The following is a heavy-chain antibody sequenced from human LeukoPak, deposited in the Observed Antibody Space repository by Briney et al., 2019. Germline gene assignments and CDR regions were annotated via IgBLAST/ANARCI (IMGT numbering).Heavy chain of an antibody. J-gene: IGHJ6*03. V-gene: IGHV3-23*01. CDR3: AKDGDYYDSSGYYYVVYTDV. CDR2: ISGSGGST. CDR1: GFTFSSYA. Sequence: GGSLRLSCAASGFTFSSYAMSWVRQAPGKGLEWVSAISGSGGSTYYADSVKGRFTISRDNSKNTLYLQMNSLRAEDTAVYYCAKDGDYYDSSGYYYVVYTDVWGKGTTVTVSS. D-gene: IGHD3-22*01.